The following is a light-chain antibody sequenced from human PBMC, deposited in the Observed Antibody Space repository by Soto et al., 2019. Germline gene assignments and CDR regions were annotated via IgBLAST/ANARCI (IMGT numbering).Light chain of an antibody. CDR3: QHYNSYSEA. J-gene: IGKJ1*01. CDR2: KAS. Sequence: DIQMTQSPSTLSVSVGDRVTITCRASQTISSWLAWYQQKPGKAPKLLIYKASTLKSGVPSRFSGSGSGTEFTLTSSSLQPDDFAYYYCQHYNSYSEAFGQGTKVEIK. V-gene: IGKV1-5*03. CDR1: QTISSW.